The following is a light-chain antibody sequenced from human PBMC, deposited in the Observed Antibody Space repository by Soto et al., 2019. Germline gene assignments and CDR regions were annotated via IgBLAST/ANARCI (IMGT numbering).Light chain of an antibody. J-gene: IGKJ1*01. CDR2: GTS. CDR3: QQYVSWT. Sequence: ESVLTQSPGTLSVSPGERATLSCRASQTIGSNHLAWYQQKPGQAPSLRSYGTSSRATGIPDGFSGSGSGKDFPLTIARLEPEDSAIYSWQQYVSWTWGQGTKVEIK. CDR1: QTIGSNH. V-gene: IGKV3-20*01.